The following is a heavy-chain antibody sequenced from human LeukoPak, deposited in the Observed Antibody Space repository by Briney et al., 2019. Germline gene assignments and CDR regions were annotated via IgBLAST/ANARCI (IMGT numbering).Heavy chain of an antibody. D-gene: IGHD3-22*01. CDR3: ARDHFYDSSGYYEYYFDY. CDR2: INPNSGGT. J-gene: IGHJ4*02. V-gene: IGHV1-2*02. CDR1: GYTFTSYY. Sequence: ASVKVSCKASGYTFTSYYMHWVRQAPGQGLEWMGWINPNSGGTNYAQKFQGRVTMTRDTSISTAYMELSRLRSDDTAVYYCARDHFYDSSGYYEYYFDYWGQGTLVTVSS.